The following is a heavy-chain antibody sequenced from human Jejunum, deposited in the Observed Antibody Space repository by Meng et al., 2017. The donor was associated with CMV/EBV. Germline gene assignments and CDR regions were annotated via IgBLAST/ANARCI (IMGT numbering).Heavy chain of an antibody. Sequence: TVAGGSIGTDYWSWIRQPPGKGLEWIGHNYYSGSTNFNPSLKSRVTISLDTSKKQFSLRLSSVTAEDTAVYYCARASPNWNYVIDYWGQGTLVTVSS. CDR1: GGSIGTDY. J-gene: IGHJ4*02. CDR3: ARASPNWNYVIDY. D-gene: IGHD1-7*01. V-gene: IGHV4-59*01. CDR2: NYYSGST.